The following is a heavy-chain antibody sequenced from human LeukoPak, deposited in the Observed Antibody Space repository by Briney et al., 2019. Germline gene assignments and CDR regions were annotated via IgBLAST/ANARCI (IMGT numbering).Heavy chain of an antibody. D-gene: IGHD6-19*01. Sequence: GGSLRLSRAASGFTFSSYAMSWVRQAPGKGLEWVSAISGSGGSTYYADSVKGRFTISRDNSKNTLYLQMNSLRAEDTAVYYCAKVGQQWLVFDYWGQGTLVTVSS. J-gene: IGHJ4*02. CDR1: GFTFSSYA. CDR2: ISGSGGST. V-gene: IGHV3-23*01. CDR3: AKVGQQWLVFDY.